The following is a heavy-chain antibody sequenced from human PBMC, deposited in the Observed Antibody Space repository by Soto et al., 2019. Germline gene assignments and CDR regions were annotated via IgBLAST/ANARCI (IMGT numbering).Heavy chain of an antibody. Sequence: GGSLRLSCAASGFTFSSYGMHWVRQAPGKGLEWVAVIWYDGSNKYYADSVKGRFTISRDNSKNTLYLQMNSLRAEDTAVYYCAREEYYYFWTAAAYYYSMDLRGTGTMVIVSS. CDR1: GFTFSSYG. D-gene: IGHD3-3*01. CDR3: AREEYYYFWTAAAYYYSMDL. V-gene: IGHV3-33*01. CDR2: IWYDGSNK. J-gene: IGHJ6*03.